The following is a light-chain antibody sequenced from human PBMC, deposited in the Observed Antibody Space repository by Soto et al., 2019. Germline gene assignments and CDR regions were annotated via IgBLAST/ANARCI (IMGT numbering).Light chain of an antibody. CDR2: DVS. Sequence: SALTPPASVSGSPGQSITISCSGTRSDVGGSDYVSWYQQHPGEAPKLMIYDVSYRPSGISNRFSGSKSGNTASLTISGLQAEDEADYFCSSYTSSAPGVLFGGGTKLTVL. CDR3: SSYTSSAPGVL. CDR1: RSDVGGSDY. J-gene: IGLJ2*01. V-gene: IGLV2-14*03.